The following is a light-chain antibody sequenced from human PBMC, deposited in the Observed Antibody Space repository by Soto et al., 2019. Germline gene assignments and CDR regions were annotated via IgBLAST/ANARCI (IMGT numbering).Light chain of an antibody. CDR3: SSYTSTSTYV. Sequence: SALTQPPSVSVSPGQSVTISCTGTSSDVGSYNRVSWYQQPPGTAPKLMIYEVSNRPSGVPDRFSGSKSGNTASLTISGLQAEDEADYYCSSYTSTSTYVFGTGTKVTVL. V-gene: IGLV2-18*02. J-gene: IGLJ1*01. CDR1: SSDVGSYNR. CDR2: EVS.